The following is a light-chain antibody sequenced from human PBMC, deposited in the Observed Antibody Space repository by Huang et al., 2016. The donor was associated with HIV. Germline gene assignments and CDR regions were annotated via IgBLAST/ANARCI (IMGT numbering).Light chain of an antibody. CDR1: QSLGGTY. Sequence: IVLTQSPGTLSLSPGERATLSCRASQSLGGTYLTWYQQRPGQAPRLLIYGSSIRATGIPDRFSGSGSGTDFTLTISGLEPEDFAVYYCQQYGRTFGQGTKVEI. CDR3: QQYGRT. J-gene: IGKJ1*01. CDR2: GSS. V-gene: IGKV3-20*01.